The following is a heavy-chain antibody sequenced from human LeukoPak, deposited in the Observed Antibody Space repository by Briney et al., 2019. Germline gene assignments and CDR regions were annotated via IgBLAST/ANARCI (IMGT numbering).Heavy chain of an antibody. Sequence: GASVKVSCKASGYTFTNYDINWVRQATGQGLEWMGWLNPGSGYTGFAQKFQGRVTITRDTSISTAYMEVTSLRSEDTAVYLCARGYINGPYYFDSWGQGTLVTVSS. CDR2: LNPGSGYT. CDR3: ARGYINGPYYFDS. V-gene: IGHV1-8*02. CDR1: GYTFTNYD. D-gene: IGHD5-18*01. J-gene: IGHJ4*02.